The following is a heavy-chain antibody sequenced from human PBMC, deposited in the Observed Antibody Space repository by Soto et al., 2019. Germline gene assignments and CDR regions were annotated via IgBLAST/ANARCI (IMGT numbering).Heavy chain of an antibody. D-gene: IGHD3-10*01. Sequence: SGPTLVKPTQTLTLTCTFSGFSLSTSGVGVGWIRQPPGKALEWLALIYWDDDKRYSPSLKSRLTITKDTSKNQVVLTMTNMDPVDTATYYCAHRHRPEPDPSYYMGYGDYFDYWGQGTLVTVSS. J-gene: IGHJ4*02. V-gene: IGHV2-5*02. CDR3: AHRHRPEPDPSYYMGYGDYFDY. CDR1: GFSLSTSGVG. CDR2: IYWDDDK.